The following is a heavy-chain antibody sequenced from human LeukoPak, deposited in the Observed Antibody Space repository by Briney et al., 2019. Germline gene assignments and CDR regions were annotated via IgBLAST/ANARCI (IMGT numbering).Heavy chain of an antibody. Sequence: SETLSLTCTVSGGSISSYYWSWVRQPPGKGLEWIGCIYFSGSTNYNPSLKSRVTISVDTSKNQFSLKLSSVTAADTAVYFCARDVSGIKNYYYGMDVWGQGTTVTVSS. J-gene: IGHJ6*02. D-gene: IGHD3-10*01. V-gene: IGHV4-59*01. CDR3: ARDVSGIKNYYYGMDV. CDR2: IYFSGST. CDR1: GGSISSYY.